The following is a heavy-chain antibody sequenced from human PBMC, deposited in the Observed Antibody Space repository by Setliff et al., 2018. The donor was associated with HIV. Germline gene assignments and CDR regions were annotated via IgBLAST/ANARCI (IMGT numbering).Heavy chain of an antibody. Sequence: ASVKVSCKASGDTFTTYALHWVRRASGQRLEWMGWINAGNGDTKSSQKFQGRVTITRDTSASTAYMELSSLRSEDTGVYYCAIGSSNWPHRPNNYYFDYWGQGTPVTVSS. V-gene: IGHV1-3*01. CDR3: AIGSSNWPHRPNNYYFDY. D-gene: IGHD6-13*01. J-gene: IGHJ4*02. CDR2: INAGNGDT. CDR1: GDTFTTYA.